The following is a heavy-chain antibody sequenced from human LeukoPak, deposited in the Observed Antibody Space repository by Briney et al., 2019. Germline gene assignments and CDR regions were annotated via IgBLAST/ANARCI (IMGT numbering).Heavy chain of an antibody. CDR2: IIPIFGTA. CDR3: ARGPYSSGWYRSVATYFDY. J-gene: IGHJ4*02. CDR1: GGTFSSYA. V-gene: IGHV1-69*13. Sequence: SVKVSCKASGGTFSSYAISWVRQAPGQGLEWMGGIIPIFGTANYAQKFQGRVTITADESTSTAYMELSSLRSEDTAVYYCARGPYSSGWYRSVATYFDYWGQGTLVTVSS. D-gene: IGHD6-19*01.